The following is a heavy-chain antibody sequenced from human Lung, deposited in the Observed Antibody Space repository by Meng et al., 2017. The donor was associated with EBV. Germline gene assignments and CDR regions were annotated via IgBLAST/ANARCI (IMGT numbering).Heavy chain of an antibody. CDR3: ARDSDSAYSLGY. Sequence: QVRMQWPGPGRVNPSGNPSLTCAVSGGSIIIGNWWSWVRQSPGKGLEWIGEIHHSGRTNYNPSLKSRITMSLDKPKNQFSLKLSSVTAADTAVYYCARDSDSAYSLGYWGQGTLVTVSS. D-gene: IGHD2-21*01. J-gene: IGHJ4*02. V-gene: IGHV4-4*02. CDR1: GGSIIIGNW. CDR2: IHHSGRT.